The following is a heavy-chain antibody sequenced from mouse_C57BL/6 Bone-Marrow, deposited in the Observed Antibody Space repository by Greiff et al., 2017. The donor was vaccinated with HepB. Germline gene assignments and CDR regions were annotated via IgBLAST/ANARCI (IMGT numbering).Heavy chain of an antibody. D-gene: IGHD1-1*01. V-gene: IGHV1-82*01. CDR1: GYAFSSSW. Sequence: VQGVESGPELVKPGASVKISCKASGYAFSSSWMNWVNQRPGKGLEWIGRIYPGDGDTNYNGKFKGKATLTADKSSSTAYMQLSSLTSEDSAVYFCAMGYGSSYGGYFDVWGTGTTVTVSS. CDR3: AMGYGSSYGGYFDV. J-gene: IGHJ1*03. CDR2: IYPGDGDT.